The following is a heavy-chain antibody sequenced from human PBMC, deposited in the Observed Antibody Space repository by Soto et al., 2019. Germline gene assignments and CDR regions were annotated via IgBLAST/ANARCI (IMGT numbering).Heavy chain of an antibody. V-gene: IGHV1-69*13. D-gene: IGHD1-7*01. CDR1: GGTFSSYA. CDR2: IIPIFGTA. J-gene: IGHJ6*02. CDR3: ATRSTIITGTIGRRDYYYYYGMDV. Sequence: GASVKVSCKASGGTFSSYAISWVRQAPGQGLEWMGGIIPIFGTANYAQKFQGRVTITADESTSTAYMELSSLRSEDTAVYYCATRSTIITGTIGRRDYYYYYGMDVWGQGTTVTVSS.